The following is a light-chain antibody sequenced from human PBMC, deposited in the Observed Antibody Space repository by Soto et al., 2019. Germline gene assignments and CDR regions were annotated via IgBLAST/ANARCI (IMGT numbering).Light chain of an antibody. V-gene: IGLV2-14*01. CDR1: SSDVGGYNF. CDR2: EVS. J-gene: IGLJ2*01. CDR3: SSYTSSRSRV. Sequence: QSALTQPASVSGSPGQSITIFCTGTSSDVGGYNFVSWYQQHPGKAPKLIIYEVSSRPSGVSNRFSGSKSGNTASLTISGLQAEDEADYYCSSYTSSRSRVFGGGTKLTVL.